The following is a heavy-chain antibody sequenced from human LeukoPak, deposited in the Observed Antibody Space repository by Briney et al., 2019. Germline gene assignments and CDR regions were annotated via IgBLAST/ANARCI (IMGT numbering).Heavy chain of an antibody. CDR1: GGSISSYC. D-gene: IGHD3-9*01. CDR3: ARTLTISYFDY. J-gene: IGHJ4*02. CDR2: IYYSGST. V-gene: IGHV4-59*01. Sequence: SSETLSLTCTVSGGSISSYCWSWIRQPPGKGLEWIGYIYYSGSTNYNPSLKSRVTISVDTSKNQFSLKLSSVTAADTAVYYCARTLTISYFDYWGQGTLVTVSS.